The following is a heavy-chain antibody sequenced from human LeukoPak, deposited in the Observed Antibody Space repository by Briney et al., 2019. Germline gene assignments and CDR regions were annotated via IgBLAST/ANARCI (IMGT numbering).Heavy chain of an antibody. J-gene: IGHJ5*02. CDR1: GFTFDDYA. CDR3: ATAGCSSTSCYGNWFDP. Sequence: GRSLRLSCAASGFTFDDYAMHWVRQAPGNGLEWASGISWNSGSIGYADSVKGRFTISRDNAKNSLYLQMNSLRAEDMSLYYWATAGCSSTSCYGNWFDPWGQGTLVTVSS. CDR2: ISWNSGSI. D-gene: IGHD2-2*01. V-gene: IGHV3-9*03.